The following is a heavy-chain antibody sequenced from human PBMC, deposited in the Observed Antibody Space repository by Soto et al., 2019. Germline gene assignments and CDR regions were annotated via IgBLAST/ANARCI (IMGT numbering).Heavy chain of an antibody. CDR2: IIPITATA. Sequence: QVQLVQSGAEVKKPGSSVKVSCKASGGTFGSYAISWVRQAPGQGLEWMGGIIPITATANYAQKFQGRVTITADESTSTASMQLSSLRCEDTAVYYCARSQGSSTSLEIYYYYYYGMDVWGQGTTVTVSS. CDR3: ARSQGSSTSLEIYYYYYYGMDV. D-gene: IGHD2-2*01. J-gene: IGHJ6*02. CDR1: GGTFGSYA. V-gene: IGHV1-69*01.